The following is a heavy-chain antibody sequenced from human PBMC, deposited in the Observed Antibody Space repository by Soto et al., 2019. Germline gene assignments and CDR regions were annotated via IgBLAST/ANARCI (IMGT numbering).Heavy chain of an antibody. D-gene: IGHD3-16*02. V-gene: IGHV1-3*05. CDR2: INPANGNT. CDR3: TRSAISPYGGLIGPFDY. Sequence: QVQLAQSGAEERKPGASVKVSCEATGYTFTAYAMHWVRQAPGQRLEWMGWINPANGNTKYSQKFQGRLTITSDTSANIGYMELNSLASEDTAMYYCTRSAISPYGGLIGPFDYWGQGNLVTVSS. CDR1: GYTFTAYA. J-gene: IGHJ4*02.